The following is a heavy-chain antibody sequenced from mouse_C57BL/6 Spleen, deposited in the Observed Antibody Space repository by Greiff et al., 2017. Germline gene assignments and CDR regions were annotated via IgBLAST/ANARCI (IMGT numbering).Heavy chain of an antibody. CDR2: IYPGDGDT. D-gene: IGHD2-3*01. CDR3: ARSAIYDGYYYAMDY. V-gene: IGHV1-82*01. J-gene: IGHJ4*01. CDR1: GYAFSSSW. Sequence: VQLQQSGPELVKPGASVKISCKASGYAFSSSWMNWVKQRPGTGLEWIGRIYPGDGDTNYNGKFKGKATLTADKSSSTAYMQLSSLTSEDSAVYFCARSAIYDGYYYAMDYWGQGTSVTVSS.